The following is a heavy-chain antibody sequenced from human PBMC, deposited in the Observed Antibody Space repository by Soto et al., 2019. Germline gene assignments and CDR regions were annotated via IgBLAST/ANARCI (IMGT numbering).Heavy chain of an antibody. V-gene: IGHV4-59*08. J-gene: IGHJ4*02. D-gene: IGHD2-15*01. CDR1: GGSISNYY. CDR2: IYYSGST. Sequence: SETLSLTCIVSGGSISNYYWSWIRQPPGKGLEWIGYIYYSGSTNYNPSLTSRVTISVDTSKNQFSLKLSSVTAADTAVYYCARGPLYCSGGSCYSHFDYWGQGTLVTVSS. CDR3: ARGPLYCSGGSCYSHFDY.